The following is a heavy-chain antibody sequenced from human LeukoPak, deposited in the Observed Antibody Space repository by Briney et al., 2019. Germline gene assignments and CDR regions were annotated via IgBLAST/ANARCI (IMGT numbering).Heavy chain of an antibody. J-gene: IGHJ4*02. CDR1: GGSFSGYY. Sequence: SETLSLTCAVYGGSFSGYYWSWIRQPPGKGLEWIGEINHSGSTNYNPSLKSRVTISVDTSKNQLSLKLNSVTAADTAVYYCARHLRGGWYGVDYWGQGTLVTVSS. CDR3: ARHLRGGWYGVDY. D-gene: IGHD6-19*01. CDR2: INHSGST. V-gene: IGHV4-34*01.